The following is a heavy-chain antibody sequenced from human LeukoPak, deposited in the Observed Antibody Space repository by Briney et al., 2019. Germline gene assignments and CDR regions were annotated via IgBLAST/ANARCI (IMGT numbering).Heavy chain of an antibody. D-gene: IGHD5-18*01. CDR2: IHYTGST. Sequence: SETLSLTCAVSGGSVSSISSNNWAWIRQPPGKGLELIAAIHYTGSTYYNPSFMSRVTISVDTSKNQFSLKLNSLTATDTAVYYCARLPTGYPNWFDTWGQGILVTVSS. J-gene: IGHJ5*02. CDR1: GGSVSSISSNN. V-gene: IGHV4-39*01. CDR3: ARLPTGYPNWFDT.